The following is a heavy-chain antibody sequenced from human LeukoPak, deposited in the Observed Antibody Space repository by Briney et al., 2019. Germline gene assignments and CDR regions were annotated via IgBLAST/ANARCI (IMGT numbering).Heavy chain of an antibody. CDR2: IKQDGSEK. Sequence: GGSLRLSCAASGFTFSSYSMNWVCQAPGKGLEWVANIKQDGSEKYYVESVKGRFTISRDNAKNSLYLQMNSLRAEDTAVYYCARAGSGYDSTSHYYYYMDVWGKGTTVTVSS. CDR3: ARAGSGYDSTSHYYYYMDV. J-gene: IGHJ6*03. CDR1: GFTFSSYS. D-gene: IGHD5-12*01. V-gene: IGHV3-7*01.